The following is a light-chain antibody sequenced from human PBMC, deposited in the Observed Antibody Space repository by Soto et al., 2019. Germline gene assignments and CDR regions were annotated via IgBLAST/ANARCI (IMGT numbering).Light chain of an antibody. CDR3: QQYCSSPLT. V-gene: IGKV3-20*01. CDR2: RAS. CDR1: QSVSSDY. J-gene: IGKJ4*01. Sequence: ELVLTQSPGTLSLSPGERATLSCTASQSVSSDYLAWYQQKPGQTPKVLIYRASSSATVIPDRFSGSVSGTDFPLTISRLELDDCAVYYCQQYCSSPLTFGGGTKVEIK.